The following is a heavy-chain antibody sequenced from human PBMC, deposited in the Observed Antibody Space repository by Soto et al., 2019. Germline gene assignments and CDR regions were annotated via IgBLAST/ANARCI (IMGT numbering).Heavy chain of an antibody. CDR3: AKVIAARPHYYMDV. J-gene: IGHJ6*03. V-gene: IGHV3-23*01. CDR2: ISGSGGST. CDR1: GFTFSSYA. Sequence: GGSLRLSCAASGFTFSSYAMSWVRQAPGKGLEWVSAISGSGGSTYYADSVKGRFTISRDNSKNTLYLQMNSLRAEDTAVYYCAKVIAARPHYYMDVWGKGTTVTVSS. D-gene: IGHD6-6*01.